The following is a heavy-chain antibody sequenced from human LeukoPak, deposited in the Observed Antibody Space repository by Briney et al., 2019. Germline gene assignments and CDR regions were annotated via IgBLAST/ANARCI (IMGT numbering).Heavy chain of an antibody. CDR3: AKDSYYDILTYDWLYLRDY. Sequence: PGGSLRLSCAASGFTFSSYGMSWVRQAPGKGLEWVSAISGSGGSTYYADSVKGRFTISRDNSKNTLYLQMNSLRAEDTAVYYCAKDSYYDILTYDWLYLRDYWGQGTLVTVSS. V-gene: IGHV3-23*01. CDR1: GFTFSSYG. D-gene: IGHD3-9*01. CDR2: ISGSGGST. J-gene: IGHJ4*02.